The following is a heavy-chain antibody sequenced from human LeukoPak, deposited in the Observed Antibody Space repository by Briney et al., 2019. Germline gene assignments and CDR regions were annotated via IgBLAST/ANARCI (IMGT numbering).Heavy chain of an antibody. CDR3: ARGPYYDFWSGYKGYYYYYGMDV. CDR2: INHSGST. J-gene: IGHJ6*02. D-gene: IGHD3-3*01. V-gene: IGHV4-34*01. Sequence: PSETLSLTCAVYGGSFSGYYWSWIRQPPGKGLEWIGEINHSGSTNYNPSLKSRVTISVDTSKNQFSPKLSSVTAADTAVFYCARGPYYDFWSGYKGYYYYYGMDVWGQGTTVTVSS. CDR1: GGSFSGYY.